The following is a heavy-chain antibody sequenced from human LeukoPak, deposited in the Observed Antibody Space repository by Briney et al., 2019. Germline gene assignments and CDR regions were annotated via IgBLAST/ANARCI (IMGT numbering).Heavy chain of an antibody. J-gene: IGHJ4*02. CDR3: ASSYNWNDVGMEGPFDY. CDR2: IYYIGST. V-gene: IGHV4-59*01. D-gene: IGHD1-1*01. Sequence: SETLSLTCNVSGGSISTYYWSWIRQSPGKGLEWIGNIYYIGSTNYNPSLQSRVTMSVDTSKNQFSLNLSSVTAADTAVYYCASSYNWNDVGMEGPFDYWGQGTLVTVSS. CDR1: GGSISTYY.